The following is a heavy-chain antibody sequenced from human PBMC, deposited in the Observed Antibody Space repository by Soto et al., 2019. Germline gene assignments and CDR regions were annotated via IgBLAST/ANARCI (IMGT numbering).Heavy chain of an antibody. CDR3: ARVVSGSYFDY. CDR2: IYYSGTT. J-gene: IGHJ4*02. V-gene: IGHV4-31*03. CDR1: GGSITTGGHF. Sequence: QVQLQESGPGLVKASQTLSLTCTVSGGSITTGGHFWSWIRQHPGTGLEWIGYIYYSGTTHFNPSLKSRVSISVDTSKNQFSLKLSSVTAADTAMDYCARVVSGSYFDYWGQGTLVTVSS. D-gene: IGHD1-26*01.